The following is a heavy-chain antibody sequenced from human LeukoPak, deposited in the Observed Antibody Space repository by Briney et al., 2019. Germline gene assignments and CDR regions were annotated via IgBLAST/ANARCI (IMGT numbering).Heavy chain of an antibody. J-gene: IGHJ4*02. CDR2: ISSSGSTI. V-gene: IGHV3-48*04. CDR1: GFTFSSYW. CDR3: ARGRTTLWVDY. Sequence: GGSLRLSCAASGFTFSSYWMSWVRQAPGKGLEWVSYISSSGSTIYYADSVKGRFTISRDNAKNSLYLQMNSLRAEYTAVYYCARGRTTLWVDYWGQGTLVTVSS. D-gene: IGHD2/OR15-2a*01.